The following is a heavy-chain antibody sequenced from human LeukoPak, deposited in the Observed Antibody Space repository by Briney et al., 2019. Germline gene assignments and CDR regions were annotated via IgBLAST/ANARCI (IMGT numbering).Heavy chain of an antibody. V-gene: IGHV4-39*01. CDR1: GGFISSSSYY. J-gene: IGHJ6*03. Sequence: SETLSLTCTVSGGFISSSSYYWGWIRQPPGKGLEWIGSIYYSGSTYYNPSLKSRVTISVDTSKNQFSLKLSSVTAADTAVYYCARASSSPGYYFYYMDVWGKGTTVTVSS. CDR2: IYYSGST. CDR3: ARASSSPGYYFYYMDV. D-gene: IGHD6-6*01.